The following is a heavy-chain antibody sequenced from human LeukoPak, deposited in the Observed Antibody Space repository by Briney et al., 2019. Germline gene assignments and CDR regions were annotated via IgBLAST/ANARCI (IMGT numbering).Heavy chain of an antibody. Sequence: PSETLSLTCTVSGGSISSSSYYWGWIRQPPGKGLEWIGNIYYSGSTYYNPSLKSRVTISVDTSKNQFSLKLSSVTAADTAVYYCARGRSSYCSSTSCYILSDYWGQGTLVTVSS. V-gene: IGHV4-39*07. CDR1: GGSISSSSYY. D-gene: IGHD2-2*02. J-gene: IGHJ4*02. CDR3: ARGRSSYCSSTSCYILSDY. CDR2: IYYSGST.